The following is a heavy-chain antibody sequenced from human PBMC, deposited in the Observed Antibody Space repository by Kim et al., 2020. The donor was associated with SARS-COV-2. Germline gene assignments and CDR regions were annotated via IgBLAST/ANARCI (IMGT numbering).Heavy chain of an antibody. Sequence: GGSLRLSCAASGFTFSSYAIHWVRQAPGKGLEWVAVISYDGSNKYYADSVKGRFTISRDNSKNTLYLQMNSLRAEDTAVYYCARFLEYYYDSSGYYHPTLCYYYGMDVWGQGTTVTVSS. CDR1: GFTFSSYA. V-gene: IGHV3-30*04. J-gene: IGHJ6*02. CDR2: ISYDGSNK. CDR3: ARFLEYYYDSSGYYHPTLCYYYGMDV. D-gene: IGHD3-22*01.